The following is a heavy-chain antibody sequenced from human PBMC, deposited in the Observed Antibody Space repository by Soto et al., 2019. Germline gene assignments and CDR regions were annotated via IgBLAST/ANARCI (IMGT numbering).Heavy chain of an antibody. CDR2: INHSGST. J-gene: IGHJ6*02. CDR1: GGSFSGYY. D-gene: IGHD6-13*01. Sequence: SETLSLTCAVYGGSFSGYYWSWIRQPPGKGLEWIGEINHSGSTNYNPSLKSRVTISVDKSKNQFSLKLSSVTAADTAVYYCAGEYSSSWYGYYYYGMDVWGQGTTVTVSS. CDR3: AGEYSSSWYGYYYYGMDV. V-gene: IGHV4-34*01.